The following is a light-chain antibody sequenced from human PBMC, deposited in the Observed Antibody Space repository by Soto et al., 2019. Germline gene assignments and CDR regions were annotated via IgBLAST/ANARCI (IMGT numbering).Light chain of an antibody. Sequence: DIVMTQSPDSLAVSLGERATINCKSSQSVLYSSNNKNFLAWYQQKPGQPPKLLISWASTRESGVPDRFSGSGSETDFTLTISSLQAEDVAFYYCQQYYSSLPNTFGQGTKLEIK. V-gene: IGKV4-1*01. CDR3: QQYYSSLPNT. J-gene: IGKJ2*01. CDR1: QSVLYSSNNKNF. CDR2: WAS.